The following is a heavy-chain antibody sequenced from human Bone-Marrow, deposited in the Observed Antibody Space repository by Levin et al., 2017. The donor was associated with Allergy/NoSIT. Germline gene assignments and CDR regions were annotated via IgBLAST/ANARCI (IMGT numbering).Heavy chain of an antibody. J-gene: IGHJ5*02. V-gene: IGHV3-11*01. CDR2: ISRSDDNI. CDR3: ARSGGVVGNSKWLDP. Sequence: AGGSLRLSCAASGFTFSDYYMFWIRQAPGKGLECVSQISRSDDNIYYPDSVKGRFTVSRDTAKKTLYLQMNSLRAEDTAVYYCARSGGVVGNSKWLDPWGQGTLVTVSA. D-gene: IGHD4-11*01. CDR1: GFTFSDYY.